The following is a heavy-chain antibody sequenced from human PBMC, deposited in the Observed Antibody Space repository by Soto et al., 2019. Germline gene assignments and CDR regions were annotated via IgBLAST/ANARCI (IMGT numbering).Heavy chain of an antibody. CDR1: GYTFTGYY. V-gene: IGHV1-2*04. CDR3: ARAPHYYGSADYMDV. D-gene: IGHD3-10*01. J-gene: IGHJ6*03. Sequence: ASVKVSCKASGYTFTGYYMHWVRQAPGQGLEWMGWINPNSGGTNYAQKFQGWVTMTRDTSISTAYMELSRLRSDDTAVYYCARAPHYYGSADYMDVWGKGTTVTVSS. CDR2: INPNSGGT.